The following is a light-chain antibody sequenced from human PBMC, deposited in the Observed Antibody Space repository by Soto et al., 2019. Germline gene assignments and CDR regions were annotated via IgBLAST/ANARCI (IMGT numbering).Light chain of an antibody. Sequence: EVVMTQSPATLSVSPGERATLSCRASQSVRGNLAWYQQKPGQAPRLLIYGASTRATGIPASFSGSGSGTDFTLTISSLQPEDFATYYCQQLNSYPRTFGQGTKVDIK. V-gene: IGKV3-15*01. CDR2: GAS. CDR3: QQLNSYPRT. J-gene: IGKJ1*01. CDR1: QSVRGN.